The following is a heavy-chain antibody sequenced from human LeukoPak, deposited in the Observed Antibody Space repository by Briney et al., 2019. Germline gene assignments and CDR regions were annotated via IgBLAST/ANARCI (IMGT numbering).Heavy chain of an antibody. Sequence: GGSLRLSCAASGFTFTTYWMSWVRQAPGKGLEWVSYISSSGSTIYYADSVKGRFTISRDNAKNSLYLQMNSLRAEDTAVYYCARDGSGIAAAGRPFDYWGQGTLVTVSS. CDR1: GFTFTTYW. D-gene: IGHD6-13*01. J-gene: IGHJ4*02. CDR2: ISSSGSTI. CDR3: ARDGSGIAAAGRPFDY. V-gene: IGHV3-48*04.